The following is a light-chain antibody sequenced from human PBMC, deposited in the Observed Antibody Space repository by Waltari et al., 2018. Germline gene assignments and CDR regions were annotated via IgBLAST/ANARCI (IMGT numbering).Light chain of an antibody. J-gene: IGLJ3*02. V-gene: IGLV4-69*01. CDR1: SGQSTNV. CDR3: QTGGHGTWV. Sequence: QLVLTQSLSASASLCASVKLTCTLSSGQSTNVNAWLQKRQELGTRYLMKVNSVGSHNKGHEITDSFSGSRSETEHYLTISSLQSEDEADYYCQTGGHGTWVFGGGTKLTVL. CDR2: VNSVGSH.